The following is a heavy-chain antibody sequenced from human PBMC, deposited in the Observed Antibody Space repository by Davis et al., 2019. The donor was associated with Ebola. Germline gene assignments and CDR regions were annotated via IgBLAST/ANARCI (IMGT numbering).Heavy chain of an antibody. CDR2: IFPADTDT. CDR3: ASLRRTITGMDDSFDI. D-gene: IGHD2-8*02. J-gene: IGHJ3*02. Sequence: GSLTLSCKGSGYSFASYWIGWVRQTPEKGLEWMGFIFPADTDTRYSPSFRGQVTISADKSTKTAFLQWSSLKASDTAMYYCASLRRTITGMDDSFDIWGQGTMVTVSS. V-gene: IGHV5-51*01. CDR1: GYSFASYW.